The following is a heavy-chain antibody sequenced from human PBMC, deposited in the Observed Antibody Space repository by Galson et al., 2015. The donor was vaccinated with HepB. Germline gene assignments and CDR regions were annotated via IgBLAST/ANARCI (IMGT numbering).Heavy chain of an antibody. CDR2: INPSSGVT. Sequence: SVKVSCKASGYTFIGYYVHWVRQAPGQGLEWMGSINPSSGVTKYAQRFQGRVSMTRDTSLTTAYLEVSRLRSDDTAVYFCARQRMVRGVLAWFDPWGQGTLVTVSS. CDR1: GYTFIGYY. J-gene: IGHJ5*02. D-gene: IGHD3-10*01. V-gene: IGHV1-2*02. CDR3: ARQRMVRGVLAWFDP.